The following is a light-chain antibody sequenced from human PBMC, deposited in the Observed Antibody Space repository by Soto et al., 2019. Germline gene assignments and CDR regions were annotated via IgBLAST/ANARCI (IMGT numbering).Light chain of an antibody. CDR3: SSYAHSSIYV. J-gene: IGLJ1*01. V-gene: IGLV2-14*01. Sequence: QAVMTQPSSLSGSPGQSITISCTGTSSDVGYYNYGSWYQQHPGKAPKLMIYEVGNLPSGVSIRFSGSKYGNTASLTISGLQADDEADYYSSSYAHSSIYVYGTGTKVTVL. CDR2: EVG. CDR1: SSDVGYYNY.